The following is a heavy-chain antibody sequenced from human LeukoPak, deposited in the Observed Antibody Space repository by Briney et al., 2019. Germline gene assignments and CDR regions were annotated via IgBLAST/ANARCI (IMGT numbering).Heavy chain of an antibody. CDR3: ASTGLNYDYVWGSYRKGFDY. J-gene: IGHJ4*02. D-gene: IGHD3-16*02. V-gene: IGHV1-2*02. Sequence: ASVKVSCKASGYTFTGYYMHWVRQAPGQGLEWMGWINPNSGGTNYAQKFQGRVTMTRDTSISTAYMELSRLRSDDTAVYYCASTGLNYDYVWGSYRKGFDYWGQGTLVTVSS. CDR1: GYTFTGYY. CDR2: INPNSGGT.